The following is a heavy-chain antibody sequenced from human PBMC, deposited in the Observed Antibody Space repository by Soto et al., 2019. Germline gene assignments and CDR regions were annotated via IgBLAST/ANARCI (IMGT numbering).Heavy chain of an antibody. CDR1: GFTFSSYA. J-gene: IGHJ6*02. D-gene: IGHD6-6*01. V-gene: IGHV3-23*01. Sequence: GGSLRLSCAASGFTFSSYAMSWVRQAPGKGLEWVSAISGSGGSTYYADSVKGRFTISRDNSKNTLYLQMNSLRAEDTAVYYCAKVAYSSSSLGNGCYYYYGMDVWGQGTTVT. CDR2: ISGSGGST. CDR3: AKVAYSSSSLGNGCYYYYGMDV.